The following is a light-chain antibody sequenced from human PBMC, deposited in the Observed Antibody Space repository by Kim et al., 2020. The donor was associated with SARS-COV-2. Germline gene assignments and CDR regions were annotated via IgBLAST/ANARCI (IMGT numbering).Light chain of an antibody. Sequence: QAINITITGTRSGVDGYNNVASYQQQPGKAANLMIYDVSNRPSGVSNRFSGSKSGNTASLTISGLQAEDEADYYCSSYTSSSTLVVFGGGTQLTVL. J-gene: IGLJ2*01. CDR1: RSGVDGYNN. CDR3: SSYTSSSTLVV. CDR2: DVS. V-gene: IGLV2-14*04.